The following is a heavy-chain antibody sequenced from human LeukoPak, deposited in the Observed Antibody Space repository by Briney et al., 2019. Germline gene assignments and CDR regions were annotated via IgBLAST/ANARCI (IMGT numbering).Heavy chain of an antibody. V-gene: IGHV4-59*04. CDR1: GGSISNYY. CDR3: AGQPYDFWSGHYTNFDY. J-gene: IGHJ4*02. D-gene: IGHD3-3*01. CDR2: IYHSGST. Sequence: SETLSLTCTVSGGSISNYYWSWIRQPARKGLEWIGSIYHSGSTYYNPSLKSRVTISVDTSKNQFSLKLRSVTAADRAVYYCAGQPYDFWSGHYTNFDYWGQGTLVSVSS.